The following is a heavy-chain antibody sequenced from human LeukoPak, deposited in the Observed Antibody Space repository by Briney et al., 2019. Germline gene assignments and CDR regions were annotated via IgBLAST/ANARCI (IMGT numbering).Heavy chain of an antibody. Sequence: SETLSLTCTVSCDSISSYYGSWIRQPPGKGLEWIGYIYYSGSTNYNPSLKSRVTISVDTSKNQFSLKLSSVTAADTAVYYCARGGTNITMVRGVIAFWRPFDYWGQGTLVTVSS. CDR2: IYYSGST. J-gene: IGHJ4*02. CDR1: CDSISSYY. D-gene: IGHD3-10*01. V-gene: IGHV4-59*01. CDR3: ARGGTNITMVRGVIAFWRPFDY.